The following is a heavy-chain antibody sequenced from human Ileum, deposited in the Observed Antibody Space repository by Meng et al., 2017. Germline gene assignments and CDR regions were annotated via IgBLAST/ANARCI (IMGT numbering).Heavy chain of an antibody. Sequence: LVGPWGSLSSPGTFSGCPRSCSFYWSWVRQSPGKGLEWIGQIYLAGSPNYNPSLESRVTISVDKSKNQFSLRLTSVTAADTAIFYCVRHGGKYFDSWGQGTLVTVSS. CDR1: GCPRSCSFY. V-gene: IGHV4-4*02. CDR3: VRHGGKYFDS. CDR2: IYLAGSP. D-gene: IGHD2-15*01. J-gene: IGHJ4*02.